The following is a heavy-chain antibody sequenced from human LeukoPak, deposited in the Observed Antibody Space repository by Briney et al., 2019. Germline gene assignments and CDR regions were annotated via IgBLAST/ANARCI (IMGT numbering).Heavy chain of an antibody. Sequence: GGSLRLSCAASGFTFSSYSMNWVRQAPGKGLEWVSSISSSSSYIYYADSVKGRFTISRDNAKNSLYLQMNSLRAEDTAVYYRARGRYIVVPGGWFDPWGQGTLVTVSS. V-gene: IGHV3-21*01. J-gene: IGHJ5*02. D-gene: IGHD2-2*01. CDR1: GFTFSSYS. CDR2: ISSSSSYI. CDR3: ARGRYIVVPGGWFDP.